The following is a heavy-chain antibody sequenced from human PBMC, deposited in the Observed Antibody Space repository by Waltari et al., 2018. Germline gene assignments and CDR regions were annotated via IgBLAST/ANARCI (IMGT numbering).Heavy chain of an antibody. Sequence: QLQLQESGPGLVKPSETLSLTCTVSGGSISSSSYYWGWIRQPPGKGLEWIGSIYYRGSTYYNPSLKSRVTISVDTSKNQFSLKLSAVTAADTAVYYCARRRYCSGGSCYSGFDYWGQGTLVTVSS. J-gene: IGHJ4*02. CDR1: GGSISSSSYY. D-gene: IGHD2-15*01. CDR2: IYYRGST. CDR3: ARRRYCSGGSCYSGFDY. V-gene: IGHV4-39*01.